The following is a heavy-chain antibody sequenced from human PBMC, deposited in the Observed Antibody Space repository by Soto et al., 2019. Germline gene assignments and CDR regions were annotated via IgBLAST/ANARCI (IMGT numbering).Heavy chain of an antibody. D-gene: IGHD2-21*02. J-gene: IGHJ6*02. V-gene: IGHV4-59*01. CDR1: GGSISGYY. CDR2: MYNTGST. Sequence: PSETLSLTCTVSGGSISGYYWSWIRQPPGKGLEWIGYMYNTGSTVYNPSFESRVTISVDTSKSQFSLRLNSVTAADTAVYYCARDLLGYCGTDCYPLYVWGQGTSVIVSS. CDR3: ARDLLGYCGTDCYPLYV.